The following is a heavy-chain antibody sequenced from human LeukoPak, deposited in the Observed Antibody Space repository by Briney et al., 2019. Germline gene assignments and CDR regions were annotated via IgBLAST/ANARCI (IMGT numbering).Heavy chain of an antibody. CDR1: GFTFNNAW. Sequence: GGSLRLCCAASGFTFNNAWMSWVRQAPGKGLEWVGRIKSKTDGGTIDYAAPVKGRFSISRDDSKNTVYLQMDSLEIEDTAVYYCAAGTGYSDFDYWGQGMLVTVSS. CDR2: IKSKTDGGTI. CDR3: AAGTGYSDFDY. V-gene: IGHV3-15*01. J-gene: IGHJ4*02. D-gene: IGHD3-9*01.